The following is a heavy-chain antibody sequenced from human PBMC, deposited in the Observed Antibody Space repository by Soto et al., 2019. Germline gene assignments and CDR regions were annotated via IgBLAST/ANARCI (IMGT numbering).Heavy chain of an antibody. CDR3: ARFSSGWYRELKDASWFDP. J-gene: IGHJ5*02. CDR1: GGSVSSGSYY. V-gene: IGHV4-61*01. CDR2: IYYSGST. D-gene: IGHD6-19*01. Sequence: SETLSLTCTVSGGSVSSGSYYWSWIRHPPGKGLEWIGYIYYSGSTNYNPSLKSRVTISVDTSKNQFSLKLSSVTAADTAVYYCARFSSGWYRELKDASWFDPWGQGTLVTV.